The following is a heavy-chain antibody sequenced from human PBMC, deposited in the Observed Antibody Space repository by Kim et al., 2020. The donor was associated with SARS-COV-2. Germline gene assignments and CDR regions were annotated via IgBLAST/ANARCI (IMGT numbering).Heavy chain of an antibody. J-gene: IGHJ5*02. Sequence: STRDSQAPVQGRCTISRDNAKNSLYLQMNSLRAEDPAVYYCARGRRWFDPWGQGTLVTVSS. D-gene: IGHD6-25*01. CDR2: STR. V-gene: IGHV3-11*01. CDR3: ARGRRWFDP.